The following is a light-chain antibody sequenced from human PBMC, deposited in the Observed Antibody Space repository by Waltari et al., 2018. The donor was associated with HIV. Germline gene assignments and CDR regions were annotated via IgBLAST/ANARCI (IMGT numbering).Light chain of an antibody. CDR3: QQYNSYPWT. CDR1: ENISSW. V-gene: IGKV1-5*03. J-gene: IGKJ1*01. CDR2: QSS. Sequence: GDTVTITCWASENISSWLAWFQQRPGTAPNLLISQSSKLESGVSSRFSGSGSETEFTLTISRVEPEDSASYFCQQYNSYPWTFGQVTRVEIK.